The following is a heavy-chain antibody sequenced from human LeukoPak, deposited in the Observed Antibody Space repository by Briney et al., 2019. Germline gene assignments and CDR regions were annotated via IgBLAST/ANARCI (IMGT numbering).Heavy chain of an antibody. CDR2: ISGSGDNT. Sequence: GGSLRLSCAASGFTFSSHGMSWVRQAPGKGLEWVSTISGSGDNTYYADSVKGRFTISRDNSKNTLYLQMNSLRAEDTAVYYCAKAIWFGELVYAFDIWGQGTMVTVSS. D-gene: IGHD3-10*01. V-gene: IGHV3-23*01. CDR3: AKAIWFGELVYAFDI. J-gene: IGHJ3*02. CDR1: GFTFSSHG.